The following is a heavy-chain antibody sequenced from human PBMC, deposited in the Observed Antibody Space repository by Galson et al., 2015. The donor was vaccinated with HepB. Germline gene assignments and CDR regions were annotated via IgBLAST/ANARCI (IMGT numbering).Heavy chain of an antibody. V-gene: IGHV3-49*04. Sequence: SLRLSCAASGFTFGDYAMSWVRQAPGKGLEWVGFIRSKAYGGTTEYAASVKGRFTISRDDSKSIAYLQMNSLKTEDTAVYYCTREGREETPAEGSTGKDQVDYWGQGTLVTVSS. CDR2: IRSKAYGGTT. J-gene: IGHJ4*02. D-gene: IGHD4-17*01. CDR1: GFTFGDYA. CDR3: TREGREETPAEGSTGKDQVDY.